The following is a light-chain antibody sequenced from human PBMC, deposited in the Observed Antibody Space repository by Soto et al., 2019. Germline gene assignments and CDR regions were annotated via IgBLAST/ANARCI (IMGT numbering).Light chain of an antibody. CDR2: EGS. V-gene: IGLV2-23*01. Sequence: QSALTQPASVSGSHGQSITISCTGTSSDVGSYNLVSWYQQHPGKAPKLMIYEGSKRPSGVSNRFSGSKSGNTASLTISGHQAEEEADYYCCSYAGSSIVIFGGGTKVTVL. J-gene: IGLJ2*01. CDR1: SSDVGSYNL. CDR3: CSYAGSSIVI.